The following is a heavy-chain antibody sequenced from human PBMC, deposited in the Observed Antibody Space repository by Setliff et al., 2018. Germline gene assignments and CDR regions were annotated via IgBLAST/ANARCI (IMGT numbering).Heavy chain of an antibody. CDR3: ASPRRDDLDSPFDAFDI. D-gene: IGHD3-3*01. CDR1: GISISSGHY. CDR2: IYHKGRT. Sequence: SETLSLPCGVSGISISSGHYWGWIRQPPGKGLEWIATIYHKGRTYYNPSLDSRVTISLDTSKNHFSLRLSSVTAADTAVYYCASPRRDDLDSPFDAFDIWGQGTKVTVSS. J-gene: IGHJ3*02. V-gene: IGHV4-38-2*01.